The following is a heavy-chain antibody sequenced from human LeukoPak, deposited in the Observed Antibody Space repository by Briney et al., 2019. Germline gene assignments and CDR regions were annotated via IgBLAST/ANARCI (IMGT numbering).Heavy chain of an antibody. CDR2: IYTSGST. CDR3: ARGYSSGLSAAFDI. D-gene: IGHD6-19*01. CDR1: GGSISGYY. V-gene: IGHV4-4*09. Sequence: SETLSLTCTVSGGSISGYYWSWIRQPPGKGLEWIGYIYTSGSTNYNPSLKSRVTISVDTSKNQFSLKLSSVTAADTAVYYCARGYSSGLSAAFDIWGQGTMVTVSS. J-gene: IGHJ3*02.